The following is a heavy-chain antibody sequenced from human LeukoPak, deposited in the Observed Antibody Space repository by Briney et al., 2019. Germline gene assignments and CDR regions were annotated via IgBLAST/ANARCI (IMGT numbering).Heavy chain of an antibody. CDR2: IIPILGIA. V-gene: IGHV1-69*04. Sequence: GASVKVSCKASGGTFSSYAISWVRQAPGQGLEWMGRIIPILGIANYAQKFQGRVTITADKSTSTAYMELRSLRSEDTAVYYCARDPPYSSSGHYYYYYGMDVWGQGTLVTVSS. CDR1: GGTFSSYA. J-gene: IGHJ6*02. D-gene: IGHD6-13*01. CDR3: ARDPPYSSSGHYYYYYGMDV.